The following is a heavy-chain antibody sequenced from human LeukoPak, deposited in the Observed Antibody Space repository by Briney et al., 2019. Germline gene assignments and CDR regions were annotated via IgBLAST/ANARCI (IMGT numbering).Heavy chain of an antibody. D-gene: IGHD2-2*01. J-gene: IGHJ4*02. CDR3: ARSQLQYCSTTSCYVFDS. V-gene: IGHV3-30*19. CDR1: GFTFSSYG. CDR2: ISFDGSEK. Sequence: GGSLRLSCVTSGFTFSSYGMHWVRQAPGKGLQWVAVISFDGSEKYYADSVKGRFTISTDYSRNTLYLEMNSLRADDTAVYYCARSQLQYCSTTSCYVFDSWGQGTLVTVSS.